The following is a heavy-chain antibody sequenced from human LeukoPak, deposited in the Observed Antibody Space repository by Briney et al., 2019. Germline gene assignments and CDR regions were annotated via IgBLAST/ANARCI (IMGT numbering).Heavy chain of an antibody. CDR1: GGSISSYY. Sequence: SETLSLTCTVSGGSISSYYWSWIRQPPGKGLEWIGYIYYSGSTNYNPSHKSRVTISVDTSKNQFSLKLSSVTAADTAVYYCARHGKMRQWLVRVSYYGMDVWGQGTTVTVSS. D-gene: IGHD6-19*01. J-gene: IGHJ6*02. V-gene: IGHV4-59*08. CDR2: IYYSGST. CDR3: ARHGKMRQWLVRVSYYGMDV.